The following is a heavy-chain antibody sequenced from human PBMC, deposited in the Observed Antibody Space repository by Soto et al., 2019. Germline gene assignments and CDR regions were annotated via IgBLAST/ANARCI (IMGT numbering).Heavy chain of an antibody. D-gene: IGHD3-22*01. CDR3: ARDRSPYYYETTVGPEYYFDY. CDR1: GDYIRSSSYILSGDYD. Sequence: QVQLQASGPGLVRPSQTLSLTCTVSGDYIRSSSYILSGDYDWSWIRKAPGTSLEGIGTISHSRTYHYNPSLKSRLAMSVDTSRTQCPQELPSVTAADTAVYLCARDRSPYYYETTVGPEYYFDYWSQGTLVTVPS. CDR2: ISHSRTY. V-gene: IGHV4-30-4*01. J-gene: IGHJ4*02.